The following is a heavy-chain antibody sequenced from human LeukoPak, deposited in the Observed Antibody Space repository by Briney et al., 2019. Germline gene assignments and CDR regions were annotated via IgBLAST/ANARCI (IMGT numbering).Heavy chain of an antibody. CDR1: GGSFSGYY. V-gene: IGHV4-34*09. Sequence: SETLSLTCAVYGGSFSGYYWSWIRRPPGKGLEWIGEINHSGSTNYNPSLKSRVTISVDTSKNQFSPKLSSVTAADTAVYYCATSRYQLPSDYWGQGTLVTVSS. D-gene: IGHD2-2*01. CDR2: INHSGST. CDR3: ATSRYQLPSDY. J-gene: IGHJ4*02.